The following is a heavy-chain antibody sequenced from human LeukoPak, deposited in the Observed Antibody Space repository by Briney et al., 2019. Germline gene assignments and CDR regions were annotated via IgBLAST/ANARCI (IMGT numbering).Heavy chain of an antibody. J-gene: IGHJ6*02. CDR1: GFTFATYA. V-gene: IGHV3-23*01. CDR2: ISGSGSST. Sequence: PGGSLRLSCAASGFTFATYAMNWVRQAPGKGLEWVSAISGSGSSTYYADSVRGRFTISRDNAKNTLFLQMNSLRAEDTAVYYCARRGTGHGMDVWGQGTTVIVSS. CDR3: ARRGTGHGMDV. D-gene: IGHD1-1*01.